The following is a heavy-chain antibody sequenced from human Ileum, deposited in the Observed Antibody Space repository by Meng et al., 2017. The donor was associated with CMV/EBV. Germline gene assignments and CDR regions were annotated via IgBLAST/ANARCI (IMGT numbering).Heavy chain of an antibody. V-gene: IGHV3-72*01. Sequence: CIGSGFNFSDHHMDWVRQAPGKGLDWVARASDKARGYTTQYAASVTGRFVISRDDSKNSLFLDMDGLRTEDTATYYCAKWEHYRGFDYWGQGILVTVSS. CDR3: AKWEHYRGFDY. D-gene: IGHD1-26*01. CDR1: GFNFSDHH. CDR2: ASDKARGYTT. J-gene: IGHJ4*02.